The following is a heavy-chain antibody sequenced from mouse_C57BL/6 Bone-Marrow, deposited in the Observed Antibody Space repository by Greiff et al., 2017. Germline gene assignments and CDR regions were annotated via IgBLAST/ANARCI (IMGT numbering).Heavy chain of an antibody. CDR2: IDPSDSYT. Sequence: QVQLQQPGAELVKPGASVKLSCKASGYTFTSYWMQWVKQRPGQGLEWIGEIDPSDSYTNYNQKFKGKATLTVDTSSSTAYMQLSSLTSEDSAVYYCAGYDYDGETSYWGRGTTLTVSS. CDR3: AGYDYDGETSY. CDR1: GYTFTSYW. V-gene: IGHV1-50*01. D-gene: IGHD2-4*01. J-gene: IGHJ2*01.